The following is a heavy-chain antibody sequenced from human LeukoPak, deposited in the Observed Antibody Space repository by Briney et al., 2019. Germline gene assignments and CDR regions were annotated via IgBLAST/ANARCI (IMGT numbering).Heavy chain of an antibody. CDR3: AREPGFDSSGYLNWFDP. Sequence: SETLSLTCTVSGGSISSHYWSWIPHSPGKGLEWLGYISYSGKTNYNPPLKSPVTISLDTSKNQLSLKLRSVTAADTAVYYCAREPGFDSSGYLNWFDPWGQGTLVTVSS. V-gene: IGHV4-59*11. CDR1: GGSISSHY. J-gene: IGHJ5*02. CDR2: ISYSGKT. D-gene: IGHD3-22*01.